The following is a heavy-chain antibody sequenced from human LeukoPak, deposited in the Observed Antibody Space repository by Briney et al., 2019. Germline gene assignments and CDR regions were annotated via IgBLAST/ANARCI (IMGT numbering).Heavy chain of an antibody. Sequence: PGGSLRLSXAASGFTVSSNYMSWVRQAPGKGLEWVSVIYSGGSTYYADSVKGRFTISRDNYKNTLYIQMNSLRAEDTAVYYCARDAAAGDRFDYWGQGTLVTVSS. CDR2: IYSGGST. CDR1: GFTVSSNY. V-gene: IGHV3-53*01. J-gene: IGHJ4*02. CDR3: ARDAAAGDRFDY. D-gene: IGHD6-13*01.